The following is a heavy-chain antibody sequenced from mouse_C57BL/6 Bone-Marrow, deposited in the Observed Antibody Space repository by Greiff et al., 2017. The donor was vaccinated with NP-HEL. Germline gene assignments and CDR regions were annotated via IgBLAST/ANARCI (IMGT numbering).Heavy chain of an antibody. V-gene: IGHV1-81*01. CDR2: IYPRSGNT. D-gene: IGHD1-1*01. CDR1: GYTFTSYG. J-gene: IGHJ2*01. Sequence: VQLVESGAELARPGASVKLSCKASGYTFTSYGISWVKQRTGQGLEWIGEIYPRSGNTYYNEKFKGKATLTADKSSSTAYMELRSLTSEDSAVYFCARRDHYGSSYFDYWGQGTTLTVSS. CDR3: ARRDHYGSSYFDY.